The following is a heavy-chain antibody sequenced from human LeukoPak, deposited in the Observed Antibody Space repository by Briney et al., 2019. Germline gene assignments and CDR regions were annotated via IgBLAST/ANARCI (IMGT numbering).Heavy chain of an antibody. CDR1: GGSISSYY. CDR2: IYFSGSS. D-gene: IGHD6-13*01. V-gene: IGHV4-59*01. Sequence: SETLSLPCTVSGGSISSYYWSWIRQPPGKGLEWMGSIYFSGSSKYNPSLKSRVTMSVATSKNQFSLNLSSVTAADTAVYYCARGITAASLIWYFDLWGRGTLVTVSS. CDR3: ARGITAASLIWYFDL. J-gene: IGHJ2*01.